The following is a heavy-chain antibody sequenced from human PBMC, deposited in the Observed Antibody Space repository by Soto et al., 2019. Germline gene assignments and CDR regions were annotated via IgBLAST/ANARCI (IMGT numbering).Heavy chain of an antibody. Sequence: SETLSLTCTVSGGSISSSSYYWGWIRQPPGKGLEWIGSIYYSGSTYYNPSLKSRVTISVDTSKNQFSLKLSSVTAADTAVYYCARLGPHIVVPAAMTYYYYGMDVWGQGT. V-gene: IGHV4-39*01. CDR1: GGSISSSSYY. D-gene: IGHD2-2*01. J-gene: IGHJ6*02. CDR2: IYYSGST. CDR3: ARLGPHIVVPAAMTYYYYGMDV.